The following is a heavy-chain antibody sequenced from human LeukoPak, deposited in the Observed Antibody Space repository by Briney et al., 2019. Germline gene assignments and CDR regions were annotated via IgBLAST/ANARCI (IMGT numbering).Heavy chain of an antibody. Sequence: PGGTLRLSCAASGFTFSSYAMSWVRQAPGKGLEWVSAISGSGGSTYYADSVKGRFTISRDNSKNTLYLQMNSLRAEDTAVYYCAKDSRPYCSGGSCYSEYYFDYWGQGTLVTVSS. D-gene: IGHD2-15*01. CDR2: ISGSGGST. CDR3: AKDSRPYCSGGSCYSEYYFDY. J-gene: IGHJ4*02. V-gene: IGHV3-23*01. CDR1: GFTFSSYA.